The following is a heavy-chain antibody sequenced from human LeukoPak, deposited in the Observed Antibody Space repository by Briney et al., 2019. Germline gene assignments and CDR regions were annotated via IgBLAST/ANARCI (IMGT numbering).Heavy chain of an antibody. CDR3: AKDISTGWYFGAFDI. J-gene: IGHJ3*02. CDR1: VFTLYDYA. Sequence: GGSLRLSCAASVFTLYDYAMVWVRHTPEKGREWVSGISYNSCDVVYADSVKGRFTISRDNAKNSLYLQMNSLRPEDTALYYCAKDISTGWYFGAFDIWGQGTMVTVSS. V-gene: IGHV3-9*01. D-gene: IGHD6-19*01. CDR2: ISYNSCDV.